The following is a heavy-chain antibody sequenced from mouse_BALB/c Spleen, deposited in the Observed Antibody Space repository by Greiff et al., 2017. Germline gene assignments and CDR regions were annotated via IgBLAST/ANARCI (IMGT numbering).Heavy chain of an antibody. CDR3: SREGAYYAMDY. J-gene: IGHJ4*01. Sequence: VQLQQSGAELMKPGASVKISCTATGYTFSSYWIEWVKQRPGHGLEWIGAILPGSGSTNYNEKFKGKATFTADTSSNTAYMQLSRLTSEASAVYFCSREGAYYAMDYWGQGTSVTVSS. V-gene: IGHV1-9*01. CDR2: ILPGSGST. CDR1: GYTFSSYW.